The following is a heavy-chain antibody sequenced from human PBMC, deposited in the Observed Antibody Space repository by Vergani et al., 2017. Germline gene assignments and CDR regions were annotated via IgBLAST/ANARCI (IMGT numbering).Heavy chain of an antibody. D-gene: IGHD2-2*02. CDR2: ISYDGTQK. V-gene: IGHV3-30*18. J-gene: IGHJ4*02. Sequence: QVHLVESGGGVVQPGRSLRLSCVVSGFTSSYYGMHWVRQAPGKGLEWVAVISYDGTQKYYADSVKGRFTISRDNSKSTLYLQMNSLRTEDTAVYYCAKSGGYCSSTSCYTSYYFDYWGQGTLVTVSS. CDR3: AKSGGYCSSTSCYTSYYFDY. CDR1: GFTSSYYG.